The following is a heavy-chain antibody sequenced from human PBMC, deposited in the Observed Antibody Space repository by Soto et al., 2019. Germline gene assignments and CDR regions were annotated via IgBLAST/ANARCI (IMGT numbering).Heavy chain of an antibody. J-gene: IGHJ5*02. V-gene: IGHV4-34*01. CDR3: ARAYSSGYYFRLDP. CDR2: INHSGST. CDR1: GGSFSGYY. Sequence: PSETLSLTCAVYGGSFSGYYWSWIRQPPGKGLEWIGEINHSGSTNYNPSLKSRVTISVDTSKNQFSLKLSSVTAADTVVYYCARAYSSGYYFRLDPWGQGTLVTVSS. D-gene: IGHD3-22*01.